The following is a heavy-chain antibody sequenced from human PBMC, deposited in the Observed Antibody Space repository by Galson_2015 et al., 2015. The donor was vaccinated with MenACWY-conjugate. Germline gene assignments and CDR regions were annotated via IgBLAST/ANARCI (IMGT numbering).Heavy chain of an antibody. CDR2: IYYSGST. Sequence: LSLTCTVSGGSISSNSYYWGWIRQPPGKGPEWIGSIYYSGSTYYSPSLKSRVTISVDTSKNQFSLKLTSVTAADTAVYYCGRHAQNYGVKYFQHWGQGTLVTVSS. CDR1: GGSISSNSYY. D-gene: IGHD3-10*01. CDR3: GRHAQNYGVKYFQH. V-gene: IGHV4-39*01. J-gene: IGHJ1*01.